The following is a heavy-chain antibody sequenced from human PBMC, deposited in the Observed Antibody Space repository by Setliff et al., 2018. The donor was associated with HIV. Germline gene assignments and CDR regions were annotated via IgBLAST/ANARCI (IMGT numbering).Heavy chain of an antibody. J-gene: IGHJ6*03. V-gene: IGHV1-3*01. CDR1: GYTFTSYA. CDR2: INAGNGNT. CDR3: ARYGALFRLEWSPGYMDV. D-gene: IGHD3-3*01. Sequence: GASVKVSCKASGYTFTSYAMHWVRQAPGQRLEWMGWINAGNGNTKYSQKFQGRVTITRDTSASTAYMELSSLRSEDTAVYYCARYGALFRLEWSPGYMDVWGKGTTVTVSS.